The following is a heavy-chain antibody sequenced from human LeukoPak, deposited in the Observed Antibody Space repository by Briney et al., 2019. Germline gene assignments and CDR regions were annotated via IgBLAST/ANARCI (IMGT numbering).Heavy chain of an antibody. D-gene: IGHD5-12*01. CDR1: GDSVSSNNAA. CDR3: AREDRLSFDI. Sequence: SQTLSLTCAISGDSVSSNNAAWHWIRQSPSRGLDGLGRTYYRSKWYYDYAVSVKSRVTINPDTSKNHFSLQLNSVAPEDTAVYFCAREDRLSFDIWGQGTMVTVSS. CDR2: TYYRSKWYY. V-gene: IGHV6-1*01. J-gene: IGHJ3*02.